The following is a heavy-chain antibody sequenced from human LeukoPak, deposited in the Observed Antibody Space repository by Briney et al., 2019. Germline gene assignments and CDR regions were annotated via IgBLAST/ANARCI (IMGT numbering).Heavy chain of an antibody. CDR2: ISGSGGST. V-gene: IGHV3-23*01. CDR1: GFTFSSYA. Sequence: GGSLRLSCAASGFTFSSYAMGWVRQAPGKGLEWVSAISGSGGSTYYADSVKGRFTISRDNSKNTLYLQMNSLRAEDTAVYYCAKVGLLWFGELRFDPWGQGTLVTVSS. J-gene: IGHJ5*02. D-gene: IGHD3-10*01. CDR3: AKVGLLWFGELRFDP.